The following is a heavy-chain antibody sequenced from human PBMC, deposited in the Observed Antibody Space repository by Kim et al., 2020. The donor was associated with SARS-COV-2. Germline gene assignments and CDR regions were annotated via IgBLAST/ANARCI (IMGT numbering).Heavy chain of an antibody. CDR2: ISSSSSTI. J-gene: IGHJ6*02. D-gene: IGHD3-10*01. V-gene: IGHV3-48*02. CDR1: GFTFSSYS. Sequence: GGSLRLSCAASGFTFSSYSMNWVRQAPGKGLEWVSYISSSSSTIYYADSVKGRFTISRDNAKNSLYLQMNSLRDEDTAVYYCARTNVVGSGSYFQAEYYYYYYGMDVWGQGTTVTVSS. CDR3: ARTNVVGSGSYFQAEYYYYYYGMDV.